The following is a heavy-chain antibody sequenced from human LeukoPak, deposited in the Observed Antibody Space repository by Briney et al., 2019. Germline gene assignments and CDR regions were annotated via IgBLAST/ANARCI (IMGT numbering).Heavy chain of an antibody. J-gene: IGHJ6*03. CDR1: GGSISSYY. V-gene: IGHV4-59*01. CDR3: ARDIRGYSYGLSEYYYYYMDV. CDR2: IYYSGST. D-gene: IGHD5-18*01. Sequence: PSETLSLTCTVSGGSISSYYWSWIRQPPGKGLEWIGYIYYSGSTNYNPSLKSRVTISVDTSKNQFSLKLSSVTAADTAVYYCARDIRGYSYGLSEYYYYYMDVWGKGTTVTVSS.